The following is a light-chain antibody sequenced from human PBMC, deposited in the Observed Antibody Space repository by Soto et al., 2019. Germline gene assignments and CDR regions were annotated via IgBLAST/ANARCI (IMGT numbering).Light chain of an antibody. Sequence: QSALTQPASVSGSPGQSITISCTGTSSDVGTYNLVSWYQQHPGKAPKLIIFEVNKRPSGVSNRFSGSKSGNTASLTISGLQAEDEADYYCCSYAGISTWVFGGGTKLTVL. CDR1: SSDVGTYNL. CDR3: CSYAGISTWV. V-gene: IGLV2-23*02. CDR2: EVN. J-gene: IGLJ3*02.